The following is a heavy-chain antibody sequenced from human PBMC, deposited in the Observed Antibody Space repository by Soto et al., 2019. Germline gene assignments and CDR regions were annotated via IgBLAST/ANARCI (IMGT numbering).Heavy chain of an antibody. J-gene: IGHJ3*02. CDR1: GGSISSGGYS. Sequence: SETLSLTCAVSGGSISSGGYSWSWIRQPPGKGLEWIGYMYHSGSTYYNASLKSRVTISVDRSKNQFSLKLSSVTAADTAVYYCGRGDYANAFDIWGQGTMVTVSS. V-gene: IGHV4-30-2*01. D-gene: IGHD4-17*01. CDR3: GRGDYANAFDI. CDR2: MYHSGST.